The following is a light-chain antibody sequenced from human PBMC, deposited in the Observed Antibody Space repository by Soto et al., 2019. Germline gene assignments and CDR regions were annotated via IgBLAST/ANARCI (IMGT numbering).Light chain of an antibody. J-gene: IGKJ3*01. CDR1: QGIGRY. CDR3: QQRSNWPLT. Sequence: EIVLTQSPGTLALSPGESATLSCRASQGIGRYLAWFQQKPGQAPRLLIYDASTRATGIPAKFSGSRSGTEFTRPISSLEPEDFAVYYCQQRSNWPLTFGPGTKVEI. CDR2: DAS. V-gene: IGKV3-11*01.